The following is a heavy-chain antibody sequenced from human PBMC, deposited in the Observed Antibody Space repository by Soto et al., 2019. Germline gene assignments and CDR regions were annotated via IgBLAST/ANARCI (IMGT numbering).Heavy chain of an antibody. CDR1: GYTFTGYY. V-gene: IGHV1-2*04. Sequence: GASVKVSCKASGYTFTGYYMHWVRQAPGQGLEWMGWINPNSGGTNYAQKFQGWVTMTRDTSISTAYMERSRLRSDDTAVYYCAREVSSSWTYNWFDPWGQGTLVTVSS. CDR2: INPNSGGT. J-gene: IGHJ5*02. CDR3: AREVSSSWTYNWFDP. D-gene: IGHD6-13*01.